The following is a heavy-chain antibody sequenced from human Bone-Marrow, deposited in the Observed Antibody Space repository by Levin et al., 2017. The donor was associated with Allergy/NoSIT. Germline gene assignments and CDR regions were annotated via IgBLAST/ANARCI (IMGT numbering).Heavy chain of an antibody. V-gene: IGHV4-59*08. CDR2: IYYSGST. CDR3: ARRWRIRYGFSGWFDP. CDR1: GGSISSYY. Sequence: SQTLSLTCTVSGGSISSYYWSWIRQPPGKGLEWIGYIYYSGSTNYNPSLKSRVTISVDTSKNQFSLKLSSVTAADTAVYYCARRWRIRYGFSGWFDPWGQGTLVTVSS. J-gene: IGHJ5*02. D-gene: IGHD3-10*01.